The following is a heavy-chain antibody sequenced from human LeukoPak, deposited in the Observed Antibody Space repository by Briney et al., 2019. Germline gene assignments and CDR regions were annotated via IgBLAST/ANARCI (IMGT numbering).Heavy chain of an antibody. CDR3: ARDRAWNYFDY. CDR1: GFPFSSYW. Sequence: GGSLRLSCVASGFPFSSYWMTWVRQAPGKGLEWVAIISNDGSRKYYAHSVEGRFTISRDNSKNTLYLQMDSLRAEDTAVYYCARDRAWNYFDYWGQGTLVTVSS. CDR2: ISNDGSRK. D-gene: IGHD3-3*01. V-gene: IGHV3-30*03. J-gene: IGHJ4*02.